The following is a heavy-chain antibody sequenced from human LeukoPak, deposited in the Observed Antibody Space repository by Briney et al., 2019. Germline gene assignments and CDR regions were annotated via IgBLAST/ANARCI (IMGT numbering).Heavy chain of an antibody. CDR2: ISGSGGST. CDR1: GFTFSSYA. D-gene: IGHD3-16*02. CDR3: AKDSRDYVWGSYLNDAFDI. J-gene: IGHJ3*02. V-gene: IGHV3-23*01. Sequence: PGGSLRLSCAASGFTFSSYAMSWVRQAPGKGLEWVSAISGSGGSTYYADSVKGRFTISRDNSKNTLYLQMNSLRAEDTAVYYCAKDSRDYVWGSYLNDAFDIWGQGTMVTVSS.